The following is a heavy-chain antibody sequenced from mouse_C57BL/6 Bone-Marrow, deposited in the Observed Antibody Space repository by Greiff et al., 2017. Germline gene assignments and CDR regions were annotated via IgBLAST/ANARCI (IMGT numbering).Heavy chain of an antibody. CDR2: IYPRSGNT. V-gene: IGHV1-81*01. Sequence: VQLVESGAELARPGASVKLSCKASGYTFTSYGISWVKQRTGQGLEWIGEIYPRSGNTYYNEKFKGKATLTADKSSSTAYMELRSLTSEDSAVYFCARWGGDAWFAYWGQGTLVTVSA. D-gene: IGHD3-3*01. J-gene: IGHJ3*01. CDR1: GYTFTSYG. CDR3: ARWGGDAWFAY.